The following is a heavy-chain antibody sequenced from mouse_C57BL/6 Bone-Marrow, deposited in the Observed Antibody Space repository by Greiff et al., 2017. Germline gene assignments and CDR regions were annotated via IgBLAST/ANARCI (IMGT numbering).Heavy chain of an antibody. Sequence: VKLQQPGAELVKPGASVKLSCKASGYTFTSYWMHWVKQRPGQGLEWIGMIHPNSGSTNYNEKFKSKATLTVDKSSSTAYMQLSSLTSEDSAVYYCARRDYGSSLDYWGQGTTLTVSS. V-gene: IGHV1-64*01. CDR3: ARRDYGSSLDY. CDR2: IHPNSGST. CDR1: GYTFTSYW. D-gene: IGHD1-1*01. J-gene: IGHJ2*01.